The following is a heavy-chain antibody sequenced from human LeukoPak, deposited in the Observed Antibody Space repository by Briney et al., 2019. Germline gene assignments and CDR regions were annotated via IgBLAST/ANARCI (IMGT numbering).Heavy chain of an antibody. Sequence: ASVKVSCKASGYTFTSCYMHWVRQAPGQGLEWMGIINPSGGSTSYAQKFQGRVTMTRDTSTSTVYMELGSLRSEDTAVYYCARDLAGYCSSTSCHPFFDYWGQGTLVTVSS. CDR2: INPSGGST. J-gene: IGHJ4*02. D-gene: IGHD2-2*03. CDR1: GYTFTSCY. CDR3: ARDLAGYCSSTSCHPFFDY. V-gene: IGHV1-46*01.